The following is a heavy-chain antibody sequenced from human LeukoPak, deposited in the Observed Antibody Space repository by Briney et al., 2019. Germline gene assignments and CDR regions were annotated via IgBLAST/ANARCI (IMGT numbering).Heavy chain of an antibody. CDR3: SNGHYGLDV. Sequence: GGSLRLSCAASGFTFSASSLNWVRQAPGKGLEWVGRVGSKVDNYATAYAESVKGSFIISREDSKNTAYLQMNSLKTDDTAVYYCSNGHYGLDVWGQGTTVTVSS. V-gene: IGHV3-73*01. CDR2: VGSKVDNYAT. J-gene: IGHJ6*02. CDR1: GFTFSASS.